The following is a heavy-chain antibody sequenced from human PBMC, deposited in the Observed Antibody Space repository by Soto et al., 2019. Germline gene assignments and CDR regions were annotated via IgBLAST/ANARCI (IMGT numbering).Heavy chain of an antibody. CDR2: ISSSSGTT. J-gene: IGHJ4*02. CDR1: VFIFSSYS. Sequence: EVQLVESGGGLIQPGGSLRLSCAASVFIFSSYSMTWVRQAPGKGLEWLSYISSSSGTTHYADSVKGRFAISRDNAKNSLYLHMNSLRDEDTAVYYCARVWDWLALDYWGQGTLVTVPS. D-gene: IGHD6-19*01. V-gene: IGHV3-48*02. CDR3: ARVWDWLALDY.